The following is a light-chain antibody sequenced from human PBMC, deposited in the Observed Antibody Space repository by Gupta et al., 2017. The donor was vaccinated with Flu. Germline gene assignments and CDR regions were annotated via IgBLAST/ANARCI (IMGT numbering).Light chain of an antibody. CDR3: QTWYRSPYV. CDR1: KLGDKH. J-gene: IGLJ1*01. V-gene: IGLV3-1*01. Sequence: SHVLTQPPSVAVSPGQTVRITCSGEKLGDKHVHWYQQKPGQSPVLVIYQDGRRPSGVSERFYGSRSGNPATLTIRGTQAADEADYYCQTWYRSPYVFGTGTTLIVL. CDR2: QDG.